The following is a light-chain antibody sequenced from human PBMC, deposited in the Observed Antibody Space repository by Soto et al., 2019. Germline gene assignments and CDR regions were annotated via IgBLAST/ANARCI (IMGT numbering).Light chain of an antibody. CDR1: QTISTW. CDR2: DAS. J-gene: IGKJ5*01. Sequence: DIQMTQSPSTLSASVGDRVTITCRASQTISTWLAWYQHKPGKAPNLLIYDASTLMSGVPSRFSGSGSGTEFTLTISSLQPGDFATYYCQQYNSYSITFGQGARLEIK. CDR3: QQYNSYSIT. V-gene: IGKV1-5*01.